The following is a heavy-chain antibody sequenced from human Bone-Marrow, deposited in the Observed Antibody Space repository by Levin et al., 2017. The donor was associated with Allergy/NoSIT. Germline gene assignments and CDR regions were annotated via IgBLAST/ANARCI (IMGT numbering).Heavy chain of an antibody. CDR1: GGSFSGYY. D-gene: IGHD5-18*01. J-gene: IGHJ5*02. CDR3: GRGVSRGYTYGYYFASSMVYNWFDP. CDR2: INHSGST. Sequence: RPSETLSLTCAVYGGSFSGYYWSWIRQPPGKGLEWIGEINHSGSTNYNPSLKSRVTISVDTSKHQFSLKLSSVTAADTAVYYCGRGVSRGYTYGYYFASSMVYNWFDPWGQGTLVTVSS. V-gene: IGHV4-34*01.